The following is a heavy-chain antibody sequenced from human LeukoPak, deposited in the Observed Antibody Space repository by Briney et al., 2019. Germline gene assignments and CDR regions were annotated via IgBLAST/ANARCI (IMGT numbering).Heavy chain of an antibody. V-gene: IGHV3-23*01. Sequence: GGSLRLSCAASGFTFSSYGMSWVRQAPGKGLEWVSAISGSGGSTYYADSVKGRFTISRDNSKNTLYLQMNSLRAEDTAVYYCAKSYYDSSGYSPGAFDIWGQGTMVTVSS. J-gene: IGHJ3*02. CDR2: ISGSGGST. D-gene: IGHD3-22*01. CDR1: GFTFSSYG. CDR3: AKSYYDSSGYSPGAFDI.